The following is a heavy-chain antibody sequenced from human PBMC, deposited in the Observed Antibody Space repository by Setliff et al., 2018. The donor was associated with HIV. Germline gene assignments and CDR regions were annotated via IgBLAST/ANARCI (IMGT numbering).Heavy chain of an antibody. CDR3: ARDHSQYYYGSGSGYFDY. V-gene: IGHV4-59*01. CDR1: GGSISSYY. Sequence: PSETLSLTCTVSGGSISSYYWSWIRQPPGKGLEWIGYIYYSGSTNYNPSLKSRVTISVDTSKNQFSLKLSSVTAADTAVYYCARDHSQYYYGSGSGYFDYWGLGTLVTVSS. J-gene: IGHJ4*02. CDR2: IYYSGST. D-gene: IGHD3-10*01.